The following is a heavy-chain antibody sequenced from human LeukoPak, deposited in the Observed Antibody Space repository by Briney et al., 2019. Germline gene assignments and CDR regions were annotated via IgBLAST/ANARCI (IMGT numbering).Heavy chain of an antibody. J-gene: IGHJ4*02. V-gene: IGHV3-43*02. CDR3: AKSQGYCSSTSCRPYSTTWPFNY. CDR2: ISGDGGST. CDR1: GFSFDDSA. D-gene: IGHD2-2*01. Sequence: GGSLRLSCAASGFSFDDSAMHWVRQAPGKGLEWLSLISGDGGSTYYADPVKGRFTISRDNSKNSLYLQMNSLRIEDTALYYCAKSQGYCSSTSCRPYSTTWPFNYWGQGTLVTVAS.